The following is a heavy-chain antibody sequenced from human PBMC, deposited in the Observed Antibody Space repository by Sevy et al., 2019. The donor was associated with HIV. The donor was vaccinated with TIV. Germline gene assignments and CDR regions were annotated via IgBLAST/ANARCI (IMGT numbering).Heavy chain of an antibody. CDR3: AGDSTTRPRVLDY. CDR2: IYFTGNT. V-gene: IGHV4-59*01. CDR1: GGSISSYF. Sequence: SETLSLTCSVSGGSISSYFWTWVRQSPGKGLEWIGNIYFTGNTDYSPSLKSRVTLSLDTSKSQFSLELKAVTAADTAIYFCAGDSTTRPRVLDYWGQGTLVTVSS. D-gene: IGHD1-1*01. J-gene: IGHJ4*02.